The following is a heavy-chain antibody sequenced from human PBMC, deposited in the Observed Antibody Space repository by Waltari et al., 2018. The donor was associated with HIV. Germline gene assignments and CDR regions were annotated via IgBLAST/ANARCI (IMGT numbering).Heavy chain of an antibody. Sequence: EVQLAESGGHLVQPGGPLRLCCAASGLTFNSYRMHWARQAPGKGLVWVSRSNSDATITAYADSVKGRFTISRDNAKNTLYLQMNSLRAEDTAVYYCARGFRVGCSDATCYSHYWGQGTLVTVSS. J-gene: IGHJ4*02. CDR3: ARGFRVGCSDATCYSHY. D-gene: IGHD2-15*01. CDR1: GLTFNSYR. CDR2: SNSDATIT. V-gene: IGHV3-74*01.